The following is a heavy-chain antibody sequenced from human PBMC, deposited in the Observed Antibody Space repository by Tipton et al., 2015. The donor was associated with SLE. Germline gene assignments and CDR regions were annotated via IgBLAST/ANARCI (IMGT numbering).Heavy chain of an antibody. D-gene: IGHD6-6*01. J-gene: IGHJ5*02. CDR3: ARGVSIAVPRWFDP. CDR2: MNPNTGNT. CDR1: GYTFTTSD. V-gene: IGHV1-8*01. Sequence: QVQLVQSGAEVTKPGASVKVSCKASGYTFTTSDINWVRQAAGQGLEWVGWMNPNTGNTGYAQKFLGRVTMTRSISTNTAYMEVSSLRSEDTAVYYCARGVSIAVPRWFDPWGQGTLVTVSS.